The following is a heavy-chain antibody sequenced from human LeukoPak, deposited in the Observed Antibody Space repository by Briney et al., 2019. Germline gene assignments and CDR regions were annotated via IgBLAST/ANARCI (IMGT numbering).Heavy chain of an antibody. CDR3: ARDNGDYRSIYYYMDV. Sequence: PSETLSLTCAAYGGSFSDYSWNWIRQPPGKGLEWIGCIYYSWSSYYSPSLKSRVTLSLDTSKNQFSLKLSSVTAADTAVYYCARDNGDYRSIYYYMDVWGKGTTVTVSS. D-gene: IGHD4-11*01. J-gene: IGHJ6*03. CDR1: GGSFSDYS. CDR2: IYYSWSS. V-gene: IGHV4-34*09.